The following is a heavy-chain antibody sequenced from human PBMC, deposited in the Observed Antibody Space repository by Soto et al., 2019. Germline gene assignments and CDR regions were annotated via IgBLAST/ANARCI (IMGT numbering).Heavy chain of an antibody. J-gene: IGHJ4*02. D-gene: IGHD3-16*01. CDR1: GFIFNNYW. V-gene: IGHV3-74*01. CDR2: INGDGSTT. CDR3: ARGSGPRGRPY. Sequence: GGFLRLSCAASGFIFNNYWMHWVRQAPGKGLVWVSRINGDGSTTTYVDSVKGRFTISRDNAKNTVYLQMNSLRAEDTAVYYCARGSGPRGRPYWGQGILVTVSS.